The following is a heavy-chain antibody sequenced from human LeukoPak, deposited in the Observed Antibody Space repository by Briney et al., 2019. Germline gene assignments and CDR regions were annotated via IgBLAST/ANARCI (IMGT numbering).Heavy chain of an antibody. Sequence: GGSLRLSCAASGFTFSSYAMTWVRQAPDKGLEWVSAISGSDGSTYYADSVKGRLTISRDDSQNTLYLQMNSLSAGDTAVYYCAKVETSGGANCYALDYWGQGTLVTVSS. D-gene: IGHD2-2*01. V-gene: IGHV3-23*01. CDR3: AKVETSGGANCYALDY. CDR1: GFTFSSYA. CDR2: ISGSDGST. J-gene: IGHJ4*02.